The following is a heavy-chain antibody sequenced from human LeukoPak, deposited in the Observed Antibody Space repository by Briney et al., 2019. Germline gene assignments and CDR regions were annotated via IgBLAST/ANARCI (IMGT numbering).Heavy chain of an antibody. J-gene: IGHJ4*02. CDR1: GFTVSDYY. V-gene: IGHV3-11*01. D-gene: IGHD3-10*01. CDR3: ARDGHAYGRGSPHY. Sequence: GGSLTLSCAASGFTVSDYYMRWIRQAPGKGLEWFSYISSSGSTKYYADTVKGRFTISRDNAKNSYLQMNSLRAEDTAVYYCARDGHAYGRGSPHYWGQGTLVTVSS. CDR2: ISSSGSTK.